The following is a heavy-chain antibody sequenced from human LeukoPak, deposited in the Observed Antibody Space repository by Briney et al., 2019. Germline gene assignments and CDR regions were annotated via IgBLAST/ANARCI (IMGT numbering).Heavy chain of an antibody. CDR1: GGSISSSNW. D-gene: IGHD6-13*01. V-gene: IGHV4-4*02. Sequence: SGTLSLTCAVSGGSISSSNWWSWVRQPPGKGLEWIGEIYHSGSTNYNPSLKSRVTISVDKSKNQFSLKLSSVTAADTAVYYCARRAAAGPTDYWYFDLWGRGTLVTVSS. J-gene: IGHJ2*01. CDR2: IYHSGST. CDR3: ARRAAAGPTDYWYFDL.